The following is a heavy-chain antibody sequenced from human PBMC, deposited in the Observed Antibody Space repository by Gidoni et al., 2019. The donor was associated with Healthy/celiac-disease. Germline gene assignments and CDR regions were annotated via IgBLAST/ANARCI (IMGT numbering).Heavy chain of an antibody. CDR3: ARGLGTTLSNLNWFDP. V-gene: IGHV4-34*01. D-gene: IGHD4-17*01. J-gene: IGHJ5*02. CDR2: INHSGST. CDR1: GVSFSGYY. Sequence: QVQLQQWGAGLLKPPEALSLTCAVYGVSFSGYYWSWIRQPPGKGLEWSGEINHSGSTNYNPSLKSRVTISVDTSKNQFSLKLSSVTAADTAVYYCARGLGTTLSNLNWFDPWGQGTLVTVSS.